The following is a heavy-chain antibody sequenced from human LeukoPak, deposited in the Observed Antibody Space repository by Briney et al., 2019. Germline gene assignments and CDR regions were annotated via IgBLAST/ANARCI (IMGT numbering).Heavy chain of an antibody. J-gene: IGHJ4*02. CDR2: INHSGST. V-gene: IGHV4-34*01. CDR1: GGSISSYY. D-gene: IGHD3-16*01. Sequence: SETLSLTCTVSGGSISSYYWSWIRQPPGKGLEWIGEINHSGSTNYNPSLKSRVTISVDTSKNQFSLKLSSVTAADTAVYYCARVIRGGPGDYWGQGILVTVSS. CDR3: ARVIRGGPGDY.